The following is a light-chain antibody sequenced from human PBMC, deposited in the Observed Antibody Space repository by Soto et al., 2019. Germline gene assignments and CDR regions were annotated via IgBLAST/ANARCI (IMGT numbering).Light chain of an antibody. Sequence: IQMTQSPSTLSASVGDRVTITCRASQSISTWLAWYQQKPGKAPKLLIYKASSLESGVPSRFSGSGSGTEFTLTISGLQPDDFATYYCQQYNNYPRTFGGGTKVDIK. CDR1: QSISTW. CDR2: KAS. J-gene: IGKJ4*01. V-gene: IGKV1-5*03. CDR3: QQYNNYPRT.